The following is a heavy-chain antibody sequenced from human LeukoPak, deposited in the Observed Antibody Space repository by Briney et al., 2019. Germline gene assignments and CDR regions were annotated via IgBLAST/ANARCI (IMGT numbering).Heavy chain of an antibody. CDR2: IYYSGST. Sequence: NPSETLSLTCTVSGVSISSGDYYWSWLRQPPGKGLEWIGYIYYSGSTYYNPSLKSRVTISVDTSKNQFSLKLSSVTAADTAVYYCARDLLNEGNHLDYWGQGTLVTVSS. J-gene: IGHJ4*02. V-gene: IGHV4-30-4*01. CDR1: GVSISSGDYY. D-gene: IGHD4-23*01. CDR3: ARDLLNEGNHLDY.